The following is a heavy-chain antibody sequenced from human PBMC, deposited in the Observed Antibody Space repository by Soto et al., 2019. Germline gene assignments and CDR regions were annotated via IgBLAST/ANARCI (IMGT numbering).Heavy chain of an antibody. V-gene: IGHV3-30*18. Sequence: GGSLRLSCAASGFTFSNYGMHWVRQAPGKGLEWVAVISYDGSNRYYADSVKGRFTISRDNSKNTLYLQMNSLRSEDTAVYYCAKEDDVLPTEMIDYWGQGTLVTVSS. J-gene: IGHJ4*02. CDR3: AKEDDVLPTEMIDY. D-gene: IGHD3-16*01. CDR2: ISYDGSNR. CDR1: GFTFSNYG.